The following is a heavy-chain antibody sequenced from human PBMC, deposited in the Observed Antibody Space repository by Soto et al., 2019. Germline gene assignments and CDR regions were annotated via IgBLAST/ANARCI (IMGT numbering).Heavy chain of an antibody. CDR3: ARVEAGGIGSISWYRGYYFDY. CDR1: GGSISSGGYY. D-gene: IGHD6-13*01. V-gene: IGHV4-31*03. CDR2: IYYSGST. J-gene: IGHJ4*02. Sequence: QVQLQESGPGLVKPSQTLSLTCTVSGGSISSGGYYWSWIRQHPGKGLEWIGYIYYSGSTNYNPSVKTRHTISVDTSNNQFSRKLSSVTAADTAVYYCARVEAGGIGSISWYRGYYFDYWGQGTLVTVSS.